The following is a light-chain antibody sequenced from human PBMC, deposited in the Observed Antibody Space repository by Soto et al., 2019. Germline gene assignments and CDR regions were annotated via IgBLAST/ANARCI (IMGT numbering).Light chain of an antibody. CDR3: SSYTSSSTLV. CDR1: SSDVGAYNS. V-gene: IGLV2-14*01. CDR2: DVS. J-gene: IGLJ1*01. Sequence: QSALTQPASVSGSPVQSITISCTGTSSDVGAYNSVAWYQHNPGKAPKLIIYDVSNRPSGVSSRFSGSKSANTASLSISGLQADDEADYYCSSYTSSSTLVFGTGTKVTVL.